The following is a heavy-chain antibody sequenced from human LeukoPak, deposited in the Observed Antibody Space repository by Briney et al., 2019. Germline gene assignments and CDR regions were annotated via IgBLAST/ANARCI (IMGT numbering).Heavy chain of an antibody. D-gene: IGHD3-22*01. CDR3: ARHRSSGYYDY. Sequence: SETLSLTCTVSGGSISSYYWSWIRQPPGKGLEWIGYIYYSGSTNYNPSLKSRVTISVDTSENQFSLKLSSVTAADTAVYYCARHRSSGYYDYWGQGTLVTVSS. J-gene: IGHJ4*02. CDR2: IYYSGST. V-gene: IGHV4-59*08. CDR1: GGSISSYY.